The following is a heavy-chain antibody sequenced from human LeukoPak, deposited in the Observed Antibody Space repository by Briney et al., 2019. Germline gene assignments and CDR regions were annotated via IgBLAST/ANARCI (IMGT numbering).Heavy chain of an antibody. CDR2: IASSGNYI. D-gene: IGHD3-10*01. V-gene: IGHV3-21*01. J-gene: IGHJ1*01. CDR1: GFTFSRYS. CDR3: ARGPSEWFGESTV. Sequence: GGSLRLSCAASGFTFSRYSMNWVRQAPGRGLEWVSSIASSGNYIYYADSVKGRFTISRDNAKNSLYLQMHSLRAEDTSVYYCARGPSEWFGESTVWGQGTLVTVSS.